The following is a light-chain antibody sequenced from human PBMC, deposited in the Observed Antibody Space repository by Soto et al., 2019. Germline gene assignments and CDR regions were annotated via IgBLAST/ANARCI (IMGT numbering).Light chain of an antibody. J-gene: IGKJ5*01. V-gene: IGKV1-5*03. Sequence: DIQITHSPSTLSASVVYRVTITCRASQSISSWLAWYQQKPGKAPKLLIYKASSLESGVPSRFSGSGSGTEFTLTISSLQPDDFATYCCQQSYSPPITFGQGTRLEIK. CDR1: QSISSW. CDR3: QQSYSPPIT. CDR2: KAS.